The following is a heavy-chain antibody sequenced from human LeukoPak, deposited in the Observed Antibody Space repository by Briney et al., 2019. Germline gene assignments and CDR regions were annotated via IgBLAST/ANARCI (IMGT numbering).Heavy chain of an antibody. CDR1: GGSISSSGYY. D-gene: IGHD5-12*01. CDR3: ARYSGYGPVDY. V-gene: IGHV4-39*01. J-gene: IGHJ4*02. CDR2: LYYRGSP. Sequence: SETLSLTCTVSGGSISSSGYYWGWIRQPPGKGLEWIGGLYYRGSPYYNPSLKSRVTISVDTSKNQFSLKLNSVTAADTAVYYCARYSGYGPVDYWGQGTLVAVSS.